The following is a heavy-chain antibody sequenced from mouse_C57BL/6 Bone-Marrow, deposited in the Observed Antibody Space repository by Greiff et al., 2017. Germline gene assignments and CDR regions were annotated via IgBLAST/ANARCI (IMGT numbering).Heavy chain of an antibody. CDR2: IDPNSGGT. CDR3: ARGGYYGSSYDWYFDD. J-gene: IGHJ1*03. Sequence: QVQLQQPGAELVKPGASVKLSCKASGYTFTSYWMHWVKQRPGRGLEWIGRIDPNSGGTKYNEKFKSKATLTVDKPSSTAYMQLSRLTSEDSAVYYCARGGYYGSSYDWYFDDWGTGTTVTVSS. CDR1: GYTFTSYW. V-gene: IGHV1-72*01. D-gene: IGHD1-1*01.